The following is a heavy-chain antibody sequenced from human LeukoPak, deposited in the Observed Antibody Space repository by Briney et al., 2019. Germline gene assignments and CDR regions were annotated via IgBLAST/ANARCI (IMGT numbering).Heavy chain of an antibody. CDR1: GGTFSSYA. J-gene: IGHJ5*02. D-gene: IGHD2-2*01. V-gene: IGHV1-69*13. CDR3: ARDGSRLGYCSSTTCTNWFDP. CDR2: IIPMFGTT. Sequence: SVTVSCKASGGTFSSYAISWVRQAPGQGLEWMGGIIPMFGTTNYAQKFKGRVTLTADESTSTAYMEVSSLRSEDTAVYYCARDGSRLGYCSSTTCTNWFDPWGQGTLVTVSS.